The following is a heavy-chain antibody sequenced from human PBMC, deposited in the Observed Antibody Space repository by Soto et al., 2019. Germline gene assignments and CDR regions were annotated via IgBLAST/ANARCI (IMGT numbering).Heavy chain of an antibody. CDR3: ARDQGWELSNYFDY. CDR2: INLGGST. Sequence: SETLSLTCVVYGGSFSGYYWTWIRQPPGQWLECIGEINLGGSTNYNPSLKSRVTISVDASKNQFSLTLTSVTAADTAVYYCARDQGWELSNYFDYWGQGTLVTVSS. D-gene: IGHD1-26*01. V-gene: IGHV4-34*01. CDR1: GGSFSGYY. J-gene: IGHJ4*02.